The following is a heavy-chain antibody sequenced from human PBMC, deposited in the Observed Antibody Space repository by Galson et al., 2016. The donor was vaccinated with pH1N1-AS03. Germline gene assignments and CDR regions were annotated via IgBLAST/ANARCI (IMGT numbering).Heavy chain of an antibody. CDR1: GGTFSNYA. Sequence: SVKVSCKASGGTFSNYAISWVRQAPGQGLEWMGGIIPILGRSNYAQRFQGRVSIKADKSTTKAYMELSSLITEDTAIYFCAWGSFDWTHPLDYWGQGTQLTVSS. V-gene: IGHV1-69*10. J-gene: IGHJ4*02. CDR2: IIPILGRS. CDR3: AWGSFDWTHPLDY. D-gene: IGHD3-9*01.